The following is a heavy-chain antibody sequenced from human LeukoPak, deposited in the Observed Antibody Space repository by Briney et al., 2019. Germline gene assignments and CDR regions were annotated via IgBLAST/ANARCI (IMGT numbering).Heavy chain of an antibody. Sequence: GASVKVSCKASGYTFTSYGISWVRQAPGQGLEWMGWISAYNGNTNYAQKLQGRVTMTTDTSTSTAYMELRSLRSDDTAVYYCARFFADSNILTGYYFGWGGDYFDYWGQGTLVTVSS. CDR1: GYTFTSYG. V-gene: IGHV1-18*01. D-gene: IGHD3-9*01. CDR2: ISAYNGNT. J-gene: IGHJ4*02. CDR3: ARFFADSNILTGYYFGWGGDYFDY.